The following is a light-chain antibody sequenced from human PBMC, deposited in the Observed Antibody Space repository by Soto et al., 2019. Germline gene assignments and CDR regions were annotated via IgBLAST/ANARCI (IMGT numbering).Light chain of an antibody. V-gene: IGLV2-11*01. CDR1: SSDVGGYNY. Sequence: QSALTQPRSVSGSPGQSVTISCTGTSSDVGGYNYVSWYQQHPGKAPKLMIYDVNKWPSGVPHRFSGSKSGNTASLTISGLQAGDEADYHCCSYAGSHTPWVFGGGTKVTVL. J-gene: IGLJ3*02. CDR3: CSYAGSHTPWV. CDR2: DVN.